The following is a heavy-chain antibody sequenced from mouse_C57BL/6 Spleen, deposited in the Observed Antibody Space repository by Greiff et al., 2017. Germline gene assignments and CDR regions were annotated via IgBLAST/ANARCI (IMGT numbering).Heavy chain of an antibody. V-gene: IGHV1-15*01. CDR1: GYTFTDYE. D-gene: IGHD3-2*02. CDR2: IDPDTGGT. CDR3: TRERHSSEFAY. J-gene: IGHJ3*01. Sequence: QVQLQQSGAELVRPGASVTLSCKASGYTFTDYEMHWVKQTHVHGLEWIGDIDPDTGGTAYNQKFKGKAILTADKSSSTAYMGLRSLTSEDSADCYWTRERHSSEFAYWGQGTLVTVSA.